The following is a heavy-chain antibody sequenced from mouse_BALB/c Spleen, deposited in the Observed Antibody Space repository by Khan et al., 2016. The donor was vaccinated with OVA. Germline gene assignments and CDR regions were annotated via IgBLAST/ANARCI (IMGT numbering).Heavy chain of an antibody. V-gene: IGHV1-20*02. Sequence: EVQLQESGPELVKPGASVKISCKASGYSFTGYFMNWVMQSHGKRLEWIGRINPHIGETFYNQKFKDKATSTVDESCSTAHMGLRSLASEDSAVYYWVRKNGSDFDYWGKVTTRTGSS. CDR1: GYSFTGYF. J-gene: IGHJ2*01. CDR2: INPHIGET. CDR3: VRKNGSDFDY.